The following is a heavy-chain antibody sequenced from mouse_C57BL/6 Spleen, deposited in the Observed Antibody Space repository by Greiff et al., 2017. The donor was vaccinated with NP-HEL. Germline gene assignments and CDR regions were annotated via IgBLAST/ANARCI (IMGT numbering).Heavy chain of an antibody. J-gene: IGHJ3*01. V-gene: IGHV1-50*01. CDR1: GYTFTSYW. Sequence: VQLQQPGAELVKPGASVKLSCKASGYTFTSYWMQWVKQRPGQGLEWIGEIDPSDSYTNYNQKFKGKATLTVDTSSSTAYMQLSSLTSEDSAVYYCARFETGSWFAYWGQGTLVTVSA. CDR2: IDPSDSYT. CDR3: ARFETGSWFAY. D-gene: IGHD4-1*01.